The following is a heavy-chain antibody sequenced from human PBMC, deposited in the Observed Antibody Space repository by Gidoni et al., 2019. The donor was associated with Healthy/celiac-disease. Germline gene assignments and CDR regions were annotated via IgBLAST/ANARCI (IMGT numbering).Heavy chain of an antibody. J-gene: IGHJ3*02. D-gene: IGHD3-22*01. CDR2: IYYSGST. CDR1: GGSISRGDYY. V-gene: IGHV4-30-4*01. CDR3: ARRSNRGYYSDDAFDI. Sequence: QVQLQESGPGLVKPSQTLSLTSPLSGGSISRGDYYWSWIRQPPGKGLEWIGYIYYSGSTYYNPSLKSRVTISVDTSKNQFSLKLSSVTAADTAVYYCARRSNRGYYSDDAFDIWGQGTMVTVSS.